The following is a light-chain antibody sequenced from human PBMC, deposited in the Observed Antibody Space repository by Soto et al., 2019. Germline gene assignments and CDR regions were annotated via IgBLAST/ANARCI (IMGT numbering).Light chain of an antibody. Sequence: QSALTQPASVSGSPGQSITISCTGTSSDVGGYNYVSWFQLHPGKAPKLMVYEVSNRPSGISSRFSGSKSGNTASLTISGLQAEDEADYYCSSFTSSSTLVFGTGTKLTVL. CDR3: SSFTSSSTLV. CDR2: EVS. J-gene: IGLJ1*01. CDR1: SSDVGGYNY. V-gene: IGLV2-14*01.